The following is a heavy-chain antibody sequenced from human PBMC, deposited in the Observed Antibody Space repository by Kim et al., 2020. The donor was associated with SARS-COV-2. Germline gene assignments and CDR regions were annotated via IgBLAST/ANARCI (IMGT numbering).Heavy chain of an antibody. CDR3: ARPRGTSYGDYFDY. J-gene: IGHJ4*01. CDR1: GGSIGSSGYY. V-gene: IGHV4-39*01. D-gene: IGHD2-15*01. Sequence: SETLSHTCTVSGGSIGSSGYYWGWIRQPPGKGLEWIGTIYYNGNTYYNPSLKTRVTISVDTSKNQFSLKLNSLTAADTAVYYCARPRGTSYGDYFDYWG. CDR2: IYYNGNT.